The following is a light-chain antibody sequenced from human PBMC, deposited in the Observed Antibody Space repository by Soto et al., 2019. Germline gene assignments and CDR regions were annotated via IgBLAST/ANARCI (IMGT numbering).Light chain of an antibody. Sequence: DIQMTQSPSSLSASVGDRVTITCQASQDISNYLNWYQQKPGKAPKLLIYDASNLETGVPSRFSGSGSGTDFTFTISSLQPEDSETYDCQQYDNLPLTFGGGTKVDIK. J-gene: IGKJ4*01. CDR2: DAS. CDR1: QDISNY. V-gene: IGKV1-33*01. CDR3: QQYDNLPLT.